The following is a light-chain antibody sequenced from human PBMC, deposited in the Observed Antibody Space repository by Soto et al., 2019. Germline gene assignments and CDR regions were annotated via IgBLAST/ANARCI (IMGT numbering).Light chain of an antibody. CDR3: QQYGSSPWT. CDR1: QSVSSTY. V-gene: IGKV3-20*01. J-gene: IGKJ1*01. Sequence: EIVLTQSPGTLSLSPGERVTLSCRASQSVSSTYLAWYQQKPGQAPRLLIYGASSRAAGIPDRFSGSGSGTDFTLAINRLEPEEFAVYYCQQYGSSPWTFGQGTKVAIK. CDR2: GAS.